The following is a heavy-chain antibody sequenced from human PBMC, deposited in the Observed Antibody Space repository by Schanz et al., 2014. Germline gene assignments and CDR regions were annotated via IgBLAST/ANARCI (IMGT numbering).Heavy chain of an antibody. Sequence: QVQLVQSGAEVKKPGASVKVSCKASGYTFTTYYIHWVRQAPGQGLEWMGIINPSGGTTKYAQRFQGRVTMTWDTSTSTVSMELSSLRSDDTAVYYCARGLVRYFAYWGQGTLVTVSS. J-gene: IGHJ4*02. CDR1: GYTFTTYY. V-gene: IGHV1-46*01. CDR2: INPSGGTT. CDR3: ARGLVRYFAY. D-gene: IGHD2-8*02.